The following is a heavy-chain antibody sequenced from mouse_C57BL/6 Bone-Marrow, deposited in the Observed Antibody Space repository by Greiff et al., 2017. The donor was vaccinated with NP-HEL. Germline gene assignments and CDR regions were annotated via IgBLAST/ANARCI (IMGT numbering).Heavy chain of an antibody. CDR1: GYTFTSYG. D-gene: IGHD2-3*01. Sequence: VQLQQSGAELARPGASVKLSCKASGYTFTSYGISWVKQRTGQGLEWIGEIYPRSGYTYYNEKFKGKATLTADKSSSTAYMELRSLTSEDSAVYFCARGRADGYPPGFADWGQGTLVTVSA. J-gene: IGHJ3*01. CDR2: IYPRSGYT. CDR3: ARGRADGYPPGFAD. V-gene: IGHV1-81*01.